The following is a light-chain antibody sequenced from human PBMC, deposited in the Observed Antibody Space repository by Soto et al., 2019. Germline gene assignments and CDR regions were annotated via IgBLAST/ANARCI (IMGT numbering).Light chain of an antibody. J-gene: IGKJ1*01. Sequence: EIVLTQSPATVSLSPGERATLSCRASQSVSSYLAWYQQKPGQPPRLLIYDASNMATGIPARFSGSGSGTDFNLTMNSLEPEDGAVYYCQQRSSWPRTFGQGTKVEI. CDR2: DAS. CDR1: QSVSSY. V-gene: IGKV3-11*01. CDR3: QQRSSWPRT.